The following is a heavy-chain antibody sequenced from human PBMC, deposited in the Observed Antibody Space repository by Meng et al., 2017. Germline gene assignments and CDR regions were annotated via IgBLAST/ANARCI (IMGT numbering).Heavy chain of an antibody. CDR1: GFTFSDYY. CDR3: ATEWIRASGYFDL. CDR2: ISSSGSTI. V-gene: IGHV3-11*01. Sequence: VALVEAGGGLGKSGGSLRLSCAAAGFTFSDYYMSWIRQAPGKGLEWVSYISSSGSTIYYADSVKGRSTISRDNAKNSLYLQMNSLRAEDTAVYYCATEWIRASGYFDLWGRGTLVTVSS. D-gene: IGHD5-18*01. J-gene: IGHJ2*01.